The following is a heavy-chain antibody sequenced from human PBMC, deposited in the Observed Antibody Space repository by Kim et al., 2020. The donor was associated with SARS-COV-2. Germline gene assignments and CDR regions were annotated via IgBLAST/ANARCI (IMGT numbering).Heavy chain of an antibody. CDR3: TTMGGTTVDH. D-gene: IGHD1-26*01. V-gene: IGHV3-15*01. CDR1: GFTFSNAW. CDR2: IKSRTDSGTR. J-gene: IGHJ4*02. Sequence: GGSLRLSCAASGFTFSNAWMGWVRQAPGKGLEWVGRIKSRTDSGTRDYAAPVKGRFTISRDDSKNMLYLQMSSLKTEDTAVYYCTTMGGTTVDHWGQGTLVTVSS.